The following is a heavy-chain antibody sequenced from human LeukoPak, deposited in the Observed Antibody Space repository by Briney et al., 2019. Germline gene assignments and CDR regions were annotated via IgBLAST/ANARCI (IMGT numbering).Heavy chain of an antibody. V-gene: IGHV3-23*01. J-gene: IGHJ3*02. CDR3: AKCRSSCYGNGFDI. Sequence: PGGSLRLSCLAPGFTFSTYSMSWVRQAPGKGLEWVSDISGSGGETHYADSVKGRFTISRDNSKNTLYLQMNSLRGEDTAVYYCAKCRSSCYGNGFDIWGQGTMVTVSS. CDR1: GFTFSTYS. D-gene: IGHD2-2*01. CDR2: ISGSGGET.